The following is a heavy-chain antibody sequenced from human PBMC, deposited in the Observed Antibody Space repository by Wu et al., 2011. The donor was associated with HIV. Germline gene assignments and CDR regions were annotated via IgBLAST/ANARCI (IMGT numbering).Heavy chain of an antibody. Sequence: QVQLVQSGAEVKKPGASVRVSCEASGYTFTSYYMHWVRQAPGQGLEWVGIINPGGGRPIYAQKFQGRVTLTKDTSTSTVYMELSSLRSEDTAVYYCARETTAALVFDYWGQGTWSPSPQ. CDR2: INPGGGRP. CDR1: GYTFTSYY. J-gene: IGHJ4*02. CDR3: ARETTAALVFDY. D-gene: IGHD2/OR15-2a*01. V-gene: IGHV1-46*01.